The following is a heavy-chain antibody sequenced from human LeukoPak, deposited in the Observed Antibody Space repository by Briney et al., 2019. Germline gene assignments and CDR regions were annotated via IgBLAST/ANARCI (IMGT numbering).Heavy chain of an antibody. D-gene: IGHD4-11*01. CDR1: EFTFSSYW. V-gene: IGHV3-74*03. CDR2: INSDGSTT. Sequence: PGGPLRLSCVASEFTFSSYWMHWVRQAPGGGLVWVSVINSDGSTTLYADSVKGRFTISRDNAKNTLYLQMNSLRAEDTAVYYCAGLRGKITTIDYWGQGTLVTVSS. J-gene: IGHJ4*02. CDR3: AGLRGKITTIDY.